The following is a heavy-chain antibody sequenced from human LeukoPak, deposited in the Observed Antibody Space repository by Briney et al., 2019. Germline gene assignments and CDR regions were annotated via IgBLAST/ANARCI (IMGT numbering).Heavy chain of an antibody. CDR2: MNPNSGNT. Sequence: ASVTVSFKASVYTFTRYDINGVRQAAGQGGEGMGRMNPNSGNTGYAQKFQGRVTMTRNTSISTAYMELSSLRSDDTAVFYCARGPPESSSSDYWGQGTLVTVSS. CDR3: ARGPPESSSSDY. V-gene: IGHV1-8*01. CDR1: VYTFTRYD. D-gene: IGHD6-13*01. J-gene: IGHJ4*02.